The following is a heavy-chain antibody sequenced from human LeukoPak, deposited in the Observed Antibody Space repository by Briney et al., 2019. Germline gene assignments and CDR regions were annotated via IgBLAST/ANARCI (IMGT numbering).Heavy chain of an antibody. CDR2: ISAYNGNT. CDR3: ARDGNVLRFLEWLSNSGYFDY. CDR1: GYTFTSYG. D-gene: IGHD3-3*01. Sequence: ASVKVSFKASGYTFTSYGISWVRQAPGQELEWMGWISAYNGNTNYAQKLQGRVTMTTDTSTSTAYMELRSLRSDDTAVYYCARDGNVLRFLEWLSNSGYFDYWGQGTLVTVSS. V-gene: IGHV1-18*01. J-gene: IGHJ4*02.